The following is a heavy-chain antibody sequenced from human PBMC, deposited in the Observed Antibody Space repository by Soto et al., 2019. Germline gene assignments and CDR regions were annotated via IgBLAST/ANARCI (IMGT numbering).Heavy chain of an antibody. D-gene: IGHD1-26*01. CDR3: AGESGGVTGTVDYYYSYMDV. V-gene: IGHV1-2*04. Sequence: QVQLVQSGAEVRKPGASVTVSCRSSGDSFNDYYIHWVRQAPGQGFEWMGWINPNGGVTKYAQKFQGWVSMTRDTSIRTVYMQLRRLRSVDTAVYYCAGESGGVTGTVDYYYSYMDVWGTGTTVTVTS. CDR1: GDSFNDYY. CDR2: INPNGGVT. J-gene: IGHJ6*03.